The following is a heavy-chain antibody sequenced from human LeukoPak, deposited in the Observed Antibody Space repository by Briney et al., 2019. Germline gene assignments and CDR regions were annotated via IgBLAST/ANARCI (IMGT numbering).Heavy chain of an antibody. CDR3: ASSYYDSSGYYPINDY. CDR1: GFTFDDYG. CDR2: INWNGGST. J-gene: IGHJ4*02. D-gene: IGHD3-22*01. V-gene: IGHV3-20*04. Sequence: GGSLRLSCAASGFTFDDYGMGWVRQAPGKGLEWVSGINWNGGSTGYADSVKGRFTISRDNAKNSLYLQMNSLRAEDTALYYCASSYYDSSGYYPINDYWGQGTLVTVSS.